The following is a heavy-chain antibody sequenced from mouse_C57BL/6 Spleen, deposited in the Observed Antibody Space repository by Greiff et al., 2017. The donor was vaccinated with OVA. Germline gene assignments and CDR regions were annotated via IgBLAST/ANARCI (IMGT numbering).Heavy chain of an antibody. CDR3: ARWGLYGSSYDWFAY. Sequence: QVQLQQSGAELARPGASVKLSCKASGYTFTSYGISWVKQRTGQGLEWIGEIYPRSGNTYYNEKFKGKATLTADKSSSTAYMELRSLTSEDSAVYFCARWGLYGSSYDWFAYWGQGTLVTVSA. J-gene: IGHJ3*01. D-gene: IGHD1-1*01. CDR2: IYPRSGNT. V-gene: IGHV1-81*01. CDR1: GYTFTSYG.